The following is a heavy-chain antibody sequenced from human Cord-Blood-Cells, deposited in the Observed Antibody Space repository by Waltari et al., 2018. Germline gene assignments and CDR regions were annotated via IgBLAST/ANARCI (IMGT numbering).Heavy chain of an antibody. CDR2: IYYSGRT. D-gene: IGHD6-6*01. J-gene: IGHJ4*02. CDR1: GGSISSGDYY. CDR3: ARVPTGGSSSYFDY. Sequence: QVQLQESGPGLVKPSQTLSLTCTVSGGSISSGDYYWSWIRQPPGKGLEWIGYIYYSGRTFYNPSLRSRVTISVDTSKNQFSLKLSSVTAADTAVYYCARVPTGGSSSYFDYWGQGTLVTVSS. V-gene: IGHV4-30-4*08.